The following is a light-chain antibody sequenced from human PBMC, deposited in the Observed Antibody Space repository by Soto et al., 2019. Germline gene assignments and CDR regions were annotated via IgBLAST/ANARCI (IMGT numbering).Light chain of an antibody. CDR3: QESYRVPLFT. CDR1: QTIGTY. J-gene: IGKJ3*01. Sequence: DIEMTQSPSSLSASIGDRVTITCRASQTIGTYLNWFQQKPGKAPKLLLYAASNFQSGVPSRFSGSGSVTDFTLIISSLQTDDFATYFCQESYRVPLFTFGTGTKVDVK. V-gene: IGKV1-39*01. CDR2: AAS.